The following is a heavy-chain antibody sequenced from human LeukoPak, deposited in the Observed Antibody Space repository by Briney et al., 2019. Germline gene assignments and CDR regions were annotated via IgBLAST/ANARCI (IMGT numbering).Heavy chain of an antibody. CDR2: IYYSGST. Sequence: SETLSLTRTVSGGSISSYYWSWIRQPPGKGLEWIGYIYYSGSTNYNPSLKSRVTISVDTSKNQFSLKLSSVTAADTAVYYCARDYYGAFDYWGQGTLVTVSS. CDR3: ARDYYGAFDY. J-gene: IGHJ4*02. CDR1: GGSISSYY. D-gene: IGHD4-17*01. V-gene: IGHV4-59*01.